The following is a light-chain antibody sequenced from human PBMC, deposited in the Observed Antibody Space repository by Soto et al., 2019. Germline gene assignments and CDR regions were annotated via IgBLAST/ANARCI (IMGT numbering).Light chain of an antibody. CDR3: CSFTSRSTWL. CDR1: GTDVGGYNY. CDR2: AVS. J-gene: IGLJ3*02. Sequence: QSALTQPASVSGSPGQSVTISCTGTGTDVGGYNYVSWYQHHPGKAPKLMIYAVSNRPPGVSNRFSGSKSGNTASLSISGLQTEDEADYYCCSFTSRSTWLFGGGTKLTVL. V-gene: IGLV2-14*01.